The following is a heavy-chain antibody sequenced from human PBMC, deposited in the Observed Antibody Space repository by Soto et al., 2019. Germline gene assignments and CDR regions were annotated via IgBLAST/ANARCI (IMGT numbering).Heavy chain of an antibody. D-gene: IGHD2-15*01. V-gene: IGHV1-2*04. CDR3: ARGGNCSGGSCYAHWFDP. J-gene: IGHJ5*02. CDR2: INPNSGGT. CDR1: GYTFTGYY. Sequence: QVQLVQSGAEVKKPGASVKVSCKASGYTFTGYYMHWVRQAPGQGLEWMGWINPNSGGTNYAQKFQGCVTMTRDTSISTAYLEQSRLGSDDAAVYYWARGGNCSGGSCYAHWFDPWGQGTLVTVPS.